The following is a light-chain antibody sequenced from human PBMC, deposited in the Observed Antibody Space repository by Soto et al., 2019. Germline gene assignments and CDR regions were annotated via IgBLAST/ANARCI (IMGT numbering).Light chain of an antibody. CDR2: GAS. CDR1: RDISNS. Sequence: DIQMTQSPSSVSASVGDRLTITCRASRDISNSLAWYQQTPGKAPKLLLRGASSLHRGVPSRFGGGGAGTEFTLTISSLQPEDFATYYCQQTSAFPRTFGQGTKVDIK. J-gene: IGKJ1*01. V-gene: IGKV1-12*01. CDR3: QQTSAFPRT.